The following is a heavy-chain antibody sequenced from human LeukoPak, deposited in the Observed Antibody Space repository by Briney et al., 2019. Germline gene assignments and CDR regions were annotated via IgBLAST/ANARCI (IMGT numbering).Heavy chain of an antibody. Sequence: GGARRLSCEALGFTFSTNGMTGVRGAPGMGRKGVANIKQDGSEKYYVDSVKGRFAISRDNAKNSLFLQMNSLRAEDTAVYYCARDCGTTISSYGMDVWGQGTTVTVSS. V-gene: IGHV3-7*01. J-gene: IGHJ6*02. CDR2: IKQDGSEK. D-gene: IGHD1-1*01. CDR3: ARDCGTTISSYGMDV. CDR1: GFTFSTNG.